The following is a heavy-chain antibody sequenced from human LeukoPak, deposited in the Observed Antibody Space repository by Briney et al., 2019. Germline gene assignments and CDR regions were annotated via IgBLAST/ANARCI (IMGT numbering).Heavy chain of an antibody. D-gene: IGHD1-26*01. V-gene: IGHV4-4*09. CDR1: GGSISNYY. J-gene: IGHJ3*02. Sequence: SETLSLTCTVSGGSISNYYWSWIRQPPGKGLEWIGYIYTSGTTSYNPSLKSRVTISVDTSKNQFSLKLSSVTAADTAVYYCARVAVGAAPDAFDIWGQGTMVTVSS. CDR2: IYTSGTT. CDR3: ARVAVGAAPDAFDI.